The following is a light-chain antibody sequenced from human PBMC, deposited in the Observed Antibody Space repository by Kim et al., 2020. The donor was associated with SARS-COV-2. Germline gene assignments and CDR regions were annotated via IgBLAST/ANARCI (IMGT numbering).Light chain of an antibody. J-gene: IGKJ5*01. CDR3: QQYESYPFT. CDR1: QGINNH. CDR2: AAS. Sequence: DIQMTQSPSSLSASLGDRVTITCRASQGINNHLAWFQQKPGKAPKSLIYAASILQSGVPSKFSGGGSGTDVTLTISSLQPEDFATYYCQQYESYPFTFGQGTRLEIK. V-gene: IGKV1-16*02.